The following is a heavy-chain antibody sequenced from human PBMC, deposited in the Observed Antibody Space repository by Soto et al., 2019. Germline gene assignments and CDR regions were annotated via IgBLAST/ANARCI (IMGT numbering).Heavy chain of an antibody. J-gene: IGHJ4*02. Sequence: PSETLSLTCTVSGGSISSSSYYWGWIRQPPGKGLEWIGSIYYSGSTYYNPSLKSRVTISVDTSKNQFSLKLSSVTAADTAVYYCAREVRRELGDSNWIYWGQGTLVTVYS. CDR3: AREVRRELGDSNWIY. CDR2: IYYSGST. CDR1: GGSISSSSYY. D-gene: IGHD3-10*01. V-gene: IGHV4-39*02.